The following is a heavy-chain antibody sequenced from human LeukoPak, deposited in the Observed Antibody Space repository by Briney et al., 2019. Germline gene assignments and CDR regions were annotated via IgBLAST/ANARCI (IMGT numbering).Heavy chain of an antibody. CDR1: GGSISSSSYY. V-gene: IGHV4-39*01. Sequence: SETLSLTCTVSGGSISSSSYYWGWMRQPPGKGLEWIGSIYYSGSTYYNPSLKSRVTISVDTSKNQFSLKLSSVTAADTAVYYCARQGATSFDYWGQGTLVTVSS. CDR3: ARQGATSFDY. CDR2: IYYSGST. D-gene: IGHD1-26*01. J-gene: IGHJ4*02.